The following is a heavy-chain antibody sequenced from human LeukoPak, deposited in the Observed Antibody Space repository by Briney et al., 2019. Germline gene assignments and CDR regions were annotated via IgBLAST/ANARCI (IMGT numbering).Heavy chain of an antibody. D-gene: IGHD2-15*01. Sequence: VASVEVSCKASGYTFTSYDINWVRQATGQGLEWMGWMNPNSGNTGYAQKFQGRVTITRNTSISTAYMELSSLRSEDTAVYYCARVRGGCSGGSCYSDYWGQGTLVTVSS. CDR2: MNPNSGNT. J-gene: IGHJ4*02. CDR3: ARVRGGCSGGSCYSDY. V-gene: IGHV1-8*03. CDR1: GYTFTSYD.